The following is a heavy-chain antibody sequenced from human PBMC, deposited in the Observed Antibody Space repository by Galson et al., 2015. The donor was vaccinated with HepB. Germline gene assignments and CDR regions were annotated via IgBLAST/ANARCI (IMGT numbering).Heavy chain of an antibody. CDR3: ARGGWDRMIKCCYGIDV. CDR1: GYTFTGYD. J-gene: IGHJ6*02. D-gene: IGHD1-26*01. V-gene: IGHV1-69*13. Sequence: SVKVSCKASGYTFTGYDINWVRQAPGQGLEWMGGIIPNFGRANYAQKFQGRVTMTADESTSTAYMELSRLRSEDTAVYYCARGGWDRMIKCCYGIDVWGQGTTVTVSS. CDR2: IIPNFGRA.